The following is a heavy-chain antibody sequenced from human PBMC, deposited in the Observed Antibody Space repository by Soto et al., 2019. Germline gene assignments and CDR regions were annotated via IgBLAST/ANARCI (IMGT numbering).Heavy chain of an antibody. Sequence: SETLSLTCTVSGGSISSGGYYWSWIRQHPGKGLEWIGYIYYSGSTYYNPSLKSRVTISVDTSKNHFSLKLSSVTAADTAVYYCARGGNYDSNVIGYWGQGTLVTVSS. V-gene: IGHV4-31*03. CDR1: GGSISSGGYY. J-gene: IGHJ4*02. D-gene: IGHD3-22*01. CDR2: IYYSGST. CDR3: ARGGNYDSNVIGY.